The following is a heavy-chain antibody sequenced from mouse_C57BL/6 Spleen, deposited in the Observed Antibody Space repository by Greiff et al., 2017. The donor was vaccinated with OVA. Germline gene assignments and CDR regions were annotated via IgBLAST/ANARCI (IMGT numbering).Heavy chain of an antibody. J-gene: IGHJ2*01. D-gene: IGHD2-12*01. CDR3: ARRNSNDLYYFDY. CDR1: GYTFTSYW. CDR2: IDPSDSYT. Sequence: QVQLQQPGAELVMPGASVKLSCKASGYTFTSYWMHWVKQRPGQGLEWIGEIDPSDSYTNYNQKFKGKSTLTVDKSSSPAYMQLSSLTSEDSAVYYCARRNSNDLYYFDYWGQGTTLTVSS. V-gene: IGHV1-69*01.